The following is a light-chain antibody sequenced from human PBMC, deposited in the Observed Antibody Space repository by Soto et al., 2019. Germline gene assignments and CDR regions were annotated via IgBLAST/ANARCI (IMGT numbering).Light chain of an antibody. V-gene: IGKV1-27*01. CDR3: QKYDGAPLT. Sequence: EIQMTQSPSSLSASVGDRVTITCRAGQDINIYLAWYQQKPGKVPKLLISAASTLQSGVPSRFSGSGSGTDFTLTISSLQPEDVATYYSQKYDGAPLTFGGGTNVEIK. CDR2: AAS. CDR1: QDINIY. J-gene: IGKJ4*01.